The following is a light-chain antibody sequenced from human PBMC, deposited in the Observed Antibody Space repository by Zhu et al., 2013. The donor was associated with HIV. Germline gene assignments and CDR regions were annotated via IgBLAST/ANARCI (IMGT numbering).Light chain of an antibody. V-gene: IGKV1-6*01. CDR3: LQNYNYPRT. CDR2: TAS. CDR1: QDIRSG. Sequence: AIQMTQSPSSLSASVGDRVTITCRASQDIRSGLGWYQQKPGEAPKLLIYTASNLRSGVPSRFSGSGSGTDFTLTISSLQPEDSATYYCLQNYNYPRTFGQGTKVEIK. J-gene: IGKJ1*01.